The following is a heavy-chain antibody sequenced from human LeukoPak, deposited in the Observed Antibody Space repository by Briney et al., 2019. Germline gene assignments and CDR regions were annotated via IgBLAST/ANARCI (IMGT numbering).Heavy chain of an antibody. V-gene: IGHV3-23*01. CDR2: ISGSGGST. CDR1: GFTFSSYA. D-gene: IGHD2-21*01. Sequence: GGSLRLSCAASGFTFSSYAMSWVRQAPGKGLEWVSAISGSGGSTYYADSVKGRFTTSRDNSKNTLYLQMNSLRAEDTAVYYCAKERLLTSQAYYYYGMDVWGQGTAVTVSS. J-gene: IGHJ6*02. CDR3: AKERLLTSQAYYYYGMDV.